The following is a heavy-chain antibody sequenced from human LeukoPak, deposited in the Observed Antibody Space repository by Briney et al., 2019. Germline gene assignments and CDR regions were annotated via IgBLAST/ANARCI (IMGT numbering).Heavy chain of an antibody. V-gene: IGHV1-8*03. D-gene: IGHD3-3*01. CDR2: MNPKSGNT. Sequence: ASVKVSCKASGYTFTRYDINWVRQATGQGLEWMGWMNPKSGNTGHAQKFQGRVTITRDTSISTVYMELSSLRSEDTAVYYCARGLERSFSIFGVEGGYWGQGTLVTVSS. CDR1: GYTFTRYD. J-gene: IGHJ4*02. CDR3: ARGLERSFSIFGVEGGY.